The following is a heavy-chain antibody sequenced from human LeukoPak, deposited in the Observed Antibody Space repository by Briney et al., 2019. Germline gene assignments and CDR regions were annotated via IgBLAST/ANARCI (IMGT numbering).Heavy chain of an antibody. CDR3: ARGDRNTSWYWISGYFFDS. D-gene: IGHD3-9*01. CDR2: IYPGDSET. J-gene: IGHJ4*02. V-gene: IGHV5-51*01. Sequence: PGESLKISCKTSGYIFCSFWIAWVRQMPGKGLEWMGVIYPGDSETTYSPSFQGQVTISADKSISTAYLEWSSLKTSDTAIYYCARGDRNTSWYWISGYFFDSCGQGTLVSVSS. CDR1: GYIFCSFW.